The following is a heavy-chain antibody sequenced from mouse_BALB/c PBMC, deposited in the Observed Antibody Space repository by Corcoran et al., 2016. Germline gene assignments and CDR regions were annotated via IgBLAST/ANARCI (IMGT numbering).Heavy chain of an antibody. CDR1: GFNIKDTY. CDR3: ASVYDYDGYFDD. J-gene: IGHJ2*01. D-gene: IGHD2-4*01. V-gene: IGHV14-3*02. CDR2: IDPANGNT. Sequence: EVQLQQSGAELVKPGASVKLSCTASGFNIKDTYMHWVKQRPEQGLEWIGRIDPANGNTKYDPKFQGKATITADTSSNTAYLQLSSLTSEDTAVYYGASVYDYDGYFDDWGQCTTLTVSS.